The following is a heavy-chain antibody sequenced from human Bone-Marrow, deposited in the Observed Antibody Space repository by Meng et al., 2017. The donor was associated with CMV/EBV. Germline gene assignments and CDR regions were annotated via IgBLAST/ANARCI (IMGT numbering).Heavy chain of an antibody. CDR2: IRHDGSTK. J-gene: IGHJ4*02. D-gene: IGHD3-16*01. Sequence: GESLKISCAASGFTFSSYEMNWVRQAPGKRLEWVAFIRHDGSTKFYGDSVRGRFTISRDNSKNTLYLQMDSLRAEETAMYYCAKDHLLFGGPNAYFDDWGQGTLVTVSS. CDR3: AKDHLLFGGPNAYFDD. CDR1: GFTFSSYE. V-gene: IGHV3-30*02.